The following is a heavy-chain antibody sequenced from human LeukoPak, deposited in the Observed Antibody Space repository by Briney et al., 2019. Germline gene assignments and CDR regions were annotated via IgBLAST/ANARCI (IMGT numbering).Heavy chain of an antibody. CDR3: AREMKSLDY. CDR2: ISGSGDRR. J-gene: IGHJ4*02. CDR1: GFTFSSYA. V-gene: IGHV3-23*01. Sequence: PGGSLRLSCGASGFTFSSYAMSWVRQAPGKGLEWVSGISGSGDRRNYADSVKGRFTISRDNSKNTLYLQMNSLRAEDAAVYYCAREMKSLDYWGQGTLVTVSS.